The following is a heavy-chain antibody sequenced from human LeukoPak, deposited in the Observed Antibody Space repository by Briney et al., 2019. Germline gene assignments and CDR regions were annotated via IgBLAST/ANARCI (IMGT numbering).Heavy chain of an antibody. J-gene: IGHJ4*02. D-gene: IGHD3-22*01. Sequence: GGSLRLSCAASGFTFSSYAMSWVRQAPGKGLEWVSAISGSGGSTYYADSVKGRFTISRDNSKNTLYLQVNSLRAEDTAVYYCAKDQYYYDSRSDYWGQGTLVTVSS. V-gene: IGHV3-23*01. CDR1: GFTFSSYA. CDR2: ISGSGGST. CDR3: AKDQYYYDSRSDY.